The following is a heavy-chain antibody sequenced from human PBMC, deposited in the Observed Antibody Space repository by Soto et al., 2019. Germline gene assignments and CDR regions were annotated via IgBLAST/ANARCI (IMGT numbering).Heavy chain of an antibody. CDR2: IYSSGST. D-gene: IGHD3-3*01. CDR1: GGDISTYY. Sequence: QVKLQESGPGLVKPSETLSLTSTVSGGDISTYYWTWIRQPAGKGLQWIGRIYSSGSTKYNPSLKSRATMSLDTSKNQFSRRLSSVTAADTAVYYCARGQRFSDWFDPWGQGTLVTVSS. V-gene: IGHV4-4*07. CDR3: ARGQRFSDWFDP. J-gene: IGHJ5*02.